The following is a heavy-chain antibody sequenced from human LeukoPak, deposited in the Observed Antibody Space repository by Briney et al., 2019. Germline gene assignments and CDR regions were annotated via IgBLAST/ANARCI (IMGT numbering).Heavy chain of an antibody. CDR1: GFTVSTSY. J-gene: IGHJ5*01. D-gene: IGHD6-13*01. V-gene: IGHV3-53*01. CDR2: IYSGGST. Sequence: PGGSLRLSCAASGFTVSTSYMTWVRQAPGKGLEWVSVIYSGGSTYYSDSVKGRFIISRDNSKSTLYLQMNSLRVEDTAVYYCAGAHSSSWSVFWGQGTLVTVSS. CDR3: AGAHSSSWSVF.